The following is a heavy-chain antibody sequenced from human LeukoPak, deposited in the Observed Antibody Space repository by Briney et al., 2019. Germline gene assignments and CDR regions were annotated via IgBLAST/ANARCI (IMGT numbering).Heavy chain of an antibody. CDR2: IFTSGRP. CDR3: ARIRFRVSEAGTDDDMDV. Sequence: SETLSLTCDVSGGFISSGTHYWTWIRQPVGKGLEWLGRIFTSGRPAYNSSLESRLTISIDKSKNQFYLKLTSVTAADTAVYYCARIRFRVSEAGTDDDMDVWGQGTTVTVSS. D-gene: IGHD6-19*01. V-gene: IGHV4-61*02. J-gene: IGHJ6*02. CDR1: GGFISSGTHY.